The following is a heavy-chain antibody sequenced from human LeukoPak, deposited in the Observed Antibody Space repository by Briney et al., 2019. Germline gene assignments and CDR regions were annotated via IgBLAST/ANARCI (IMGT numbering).Heavy chain of an antibody. D-gene: IGHD2-15*01. J-gene: IGHJ2*01. CDR2: IYYSGST. Sequence: PSQTLSLTCTVSGGSISSGGYYWSWIRQHPGKGLEWIGYIYYSGSTYYNPSLKSRVTISVDTSKNQFSLKLSSVTAADTAVYYCARDRVVAATYWYFDLWAVAPWSLSPQ. CDR3: ARDRVVAATYWYFDL. CDR1: GGSISSGGYY. V-gene: IGHV4-31*03.